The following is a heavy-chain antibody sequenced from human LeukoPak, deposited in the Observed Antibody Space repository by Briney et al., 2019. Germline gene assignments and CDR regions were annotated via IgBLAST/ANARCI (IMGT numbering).Heavy chain of an antibody. J-gene: IGHJ4*02. CDR2: MNPNSGNT. Sequence: ASVKVSCKASGYTFTSYDINWVRQAIGQGLEWMGWMNPNSGNTGYAQKFQGRITMTRNTSISTAHMELSSLRSEDTAVYYCARGPYYSGSGSYYMWDYWGQGTLVTVSS. D-gene: IGHD3-10*01. CDR1: GYTFTSYD. V-gene: IGHV1-8*01. CDR3: ARGPYYSGSGSYYMWDY.